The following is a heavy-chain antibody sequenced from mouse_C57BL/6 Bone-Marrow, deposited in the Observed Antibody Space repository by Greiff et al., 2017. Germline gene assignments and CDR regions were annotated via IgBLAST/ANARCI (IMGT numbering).Heavy chain of an antibody. CDR3: TRGGDITTVVADY. D-gene: IGHD1-1*01. V-gene: IGHV1-15*01. J-gene: IGHJ2*01. Sequence: QVQLQESGAELVRPGASVTLSCKASGYTFTDYEMHWVKQTPVHGLEWIGAIDPETGGTAYNQQFKGKAILTADTSSSPAYMALRSLTSEDSAVYYCTRGGDITTVVADYWGQGTTLTVSS. CDR2: IDPETGGT. CDR1: GYTFTDYE.